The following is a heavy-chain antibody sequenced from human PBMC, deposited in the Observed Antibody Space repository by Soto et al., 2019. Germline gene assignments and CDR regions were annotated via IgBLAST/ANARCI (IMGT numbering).Heavy chain of an antibody. Sequence: QVQLQESGPGLVKPSETLSLTCTVSGGAVSSSSYYWSWIRQPPGKGLEWIGYIYYSGSTKYSPSLKGRVTISVDTSKNQFSLKLNSVPAADTAVYYCARGYCMSTSCYAGDYGMDVWGQGTTVTVSS. J-gene: IGHJ6*02. CDR3: ARGYCMSTSCYAGDYGMDV. V-gene: IGHV4-61*01. D-gene: IGHD2-2*01. CDR2: IYYSGST. CDR1: GGAVSSSSYY.